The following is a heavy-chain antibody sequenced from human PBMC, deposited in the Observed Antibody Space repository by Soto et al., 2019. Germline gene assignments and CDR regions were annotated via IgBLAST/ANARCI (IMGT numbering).Heavy chain of an antibody. CDR1: GGSISSSSYY. D-gene: IGHD3-22*01. Sequence: PSETLSLTCTVSGGSISSSSYYWGWIRQPPGKGLEWIGSIYYSGSTYYNPSLKSRVTISVDTSKNQFSLKLSSVTAADTAVYYCARRVNYYDSSGYQNWFDPWGQGTLVTVSS. CDR2: IYYSGST. J-gene: IGHJ5*02. V-gene: IGHV4-39*01. CDR3: ARRVNYYDSSGYQNWFDP.